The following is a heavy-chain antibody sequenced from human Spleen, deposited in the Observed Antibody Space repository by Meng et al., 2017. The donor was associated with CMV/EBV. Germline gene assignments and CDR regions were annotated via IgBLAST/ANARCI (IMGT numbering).Heavy chain of an antibody. CDR2: IYPNSGGT. Sequence: ASVKVSCKASGYTFTDHYFHWVRQAPGQGLEWMGWIYPNSGGTHYAQKFQGRLTVTTDTSISTGYMELSSLGSDDTAVYYCARETGDNPANYLDYWGQGTLVTVSS. D-gene: IGHD4-23*01. V-gene: IGHV1-2*02. CDR1: GYTFTDHY. J-gene: IGHJ4*02. CDR3: ARETGDNPANYLDY.